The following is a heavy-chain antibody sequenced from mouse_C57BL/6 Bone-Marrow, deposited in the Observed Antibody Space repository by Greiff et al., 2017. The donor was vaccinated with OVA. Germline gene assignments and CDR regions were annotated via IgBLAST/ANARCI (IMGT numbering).Heavy chain of an antibody. V-gene: IGHV2-5*01. D-gene: IGHD2-10*01. CDR1: GFSLTSYG. J-gene: IGHJ4*01. CDR2: IWRGGST. Sequence: QVQLQQSGPGLVQPSQSLSITCTVSGFSLTSYGVHWVRQSPGKGLEWLGVIWRGGSTDYNAAFMSRLSITKDNSKSQVFFKMNSLQADDTSIYYCAKNFPYFYAMDYWGQGTSVTVSS. CDR3: AKNFPYFYAMDY.